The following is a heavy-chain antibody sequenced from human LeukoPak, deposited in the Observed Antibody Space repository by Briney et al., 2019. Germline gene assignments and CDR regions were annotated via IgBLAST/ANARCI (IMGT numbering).Heavy chain of an antibody. Sequence: GGSLRLSCAASGFTFSSYAMSWVRQAPGKGLEWVSAISGSGGSTYYADSVKGRFTISRDNSKNTLYLQMNSLRAEDTAVYYCAKDAVYSSSWHKYFQHWGQGTLVTVSS. CDR3: AKDAVYSSSWHKYFQH. CDR1: GFTFSSYA. CDR2: ISGSGGST. D-gene: IGHD6-13*01. J-gene: IGHJ1*01. V-gene: IGHV3-23*01.